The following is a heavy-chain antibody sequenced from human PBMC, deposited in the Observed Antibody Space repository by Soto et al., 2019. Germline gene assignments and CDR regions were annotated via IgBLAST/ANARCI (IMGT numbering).Heavy chain of an antibody. D-gene: IGHD1-1*01. V-gene: IGHV3-30*18. J-gene: IGHJ5*02. CDR1: GFTFSSYG. CDR3: AKKGDKVEGNWFDP. Sequence: QVQLVESGGGVVQPGRSLRLSCAASGFTFSSYGMHWVRQAPGKGLEWVAVISYDGSNKYYADSVKGRFTISRDNSKNTLYLQMNSLRADDTAVYYCAKKGDKVEGNWFDPWGQGTLVTVSS. CDR2: ISYDGSNK.